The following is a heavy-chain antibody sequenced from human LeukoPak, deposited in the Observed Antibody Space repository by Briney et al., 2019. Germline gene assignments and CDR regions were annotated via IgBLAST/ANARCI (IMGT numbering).Heavy chain of an antibody. CDR1: GFTFSSYW. Sequence: PGGSLRLSCATSGFTFSSYWMSWVRQAPGKGLEWVANIKEDGSEKYYVDSVKGRFTISRDNAKNSLYLQMNSLRAEDTAVYYCARDPQDNWNDLDYWGQGTLVTVSS. CDR2: IKEDGSEK. V-gene: IGHV3-7*04. D-gene: IGHD1-20*01. J-gene: IGHJ4*02. CDR3: ARDPQDNWNDLDY.